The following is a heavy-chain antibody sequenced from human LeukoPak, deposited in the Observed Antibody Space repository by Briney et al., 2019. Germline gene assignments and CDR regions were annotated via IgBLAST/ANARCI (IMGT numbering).Heavy chain of an antibody. D-gene: IGHD2-21*02. CDR2: FDPEDGET. J-gene: IGHJ4*02. V-gene: IGHV1-24*01. CDR3: ASAYCGGDCYPSFDY. Sequence: ASVTVSCKVSGYTLTELSMHWVRQAPGKGLEWMGGFDPEDGETIYAQKFQGRVTMTEDTSTDTAYMELSSLRSEDTAVYYCASAYCGGDCYPSFDYWGQGTLVTVSS. CDR1: GYTLTELS.